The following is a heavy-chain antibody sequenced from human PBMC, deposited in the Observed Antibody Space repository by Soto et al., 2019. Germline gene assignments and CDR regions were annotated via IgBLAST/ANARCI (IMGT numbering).Heavy chain of an antibody. J-gene: IGHJ4*02. Sequence: LRLSCAASGFNVGAFAVNWVRQAPGKGLEWVSGISVSDAFIYYADSVRGRFSISRDASEDILYLQMNSLRVDDTALYYCTRETVAGITGLDYWGPGTLVTVSS. CDR1: GFNVGAFA. D-gene: IGHD1-20*01. CDR3: TRETVAGITGLDY. V-gene: IGHV3-23*01. CDR2: ISVSDAFI.